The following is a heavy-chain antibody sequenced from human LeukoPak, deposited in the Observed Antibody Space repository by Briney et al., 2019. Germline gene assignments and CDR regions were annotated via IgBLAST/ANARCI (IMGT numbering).Heavy chain of an antibody. D-gene: IGHD4-23*01. J-gene: IGHJ3*02. CDR1: GGTFSSYA. V-gene: IGHV1-69*06. CDR3: ASDVRFGGAFDI. CDR2: ISPIFGTA. Sequence: GASVTVSCKASGGTFSSYAISWVRQAPGQGLEGMGGISPIFGTANYAEKFQGRVTITADKSTSTAYMELRSLRSQDTAVYYCASDVRFGGAFDIWGQGTLVTVSS.